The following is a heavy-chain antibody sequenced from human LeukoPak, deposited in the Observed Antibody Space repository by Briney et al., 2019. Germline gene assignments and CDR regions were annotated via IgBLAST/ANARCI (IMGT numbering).Heavy chain of an antibody. CDR2: INPSGGST. CDR1: GYTFTSYY. J-gene: IGHJ5*02. D-gene: IGHD2-2*01. CDR3: ASSSTSDNWFDP. V-gene: IGHV1-46*01. Sequence: GASVKVSCKASGYTFTSYYMHWVRQAPGQGLEWMGIINPSGGSTSYAQKFQGRVTMTRDTSTSTVYMELSSLRSGDTAVYCCASSSTSDNWFDPWGQGTLVTVSS.